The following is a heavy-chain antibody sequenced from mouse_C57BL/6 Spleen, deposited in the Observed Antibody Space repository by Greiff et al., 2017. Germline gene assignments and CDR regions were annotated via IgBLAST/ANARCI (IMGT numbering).Heavy chain of an antibody. V-gene: IGHV1-69*01. J-gene: IGHJ1*03. CDR1: GYTFTSYW. CDR3: ARRRNWYFDV. Sequence: VQLQQSGAELVMPGASVKLSCKASGYTFTSYWMHWVKQRPGQGLEWIGEIDPSDSYPNYNQQFKGKSTLTVDKSSSTVYLELSRLTSDDSAVYYCARRRNWYFDVWGTGTTVTVSS. CDR2: IDPSDSYP.